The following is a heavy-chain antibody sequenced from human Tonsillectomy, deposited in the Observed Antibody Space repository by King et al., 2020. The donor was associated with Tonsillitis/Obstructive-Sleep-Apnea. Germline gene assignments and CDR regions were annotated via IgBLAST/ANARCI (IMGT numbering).Heavy chain of an antibody. CDR1: GFTVSSNY. CDR3: ARVARVPDDYRGWYFDL. V-gene: IGHV3-53*01. CDR2: IYSGGST. J-gene: IGHJ2*01. Sequence: VQLVESGGGLIQPGGSLRLSCAASGFTVSSNYMSWVRQAPGKGLEWVSVIYSGGSTYYADSVKGRFTISRDNSKNTLYLQMNSLRAEDTAVYYCARVARVPDDYRGWYFDLWGRGTLVTVSS. D-gene: IGHD3-16*01.